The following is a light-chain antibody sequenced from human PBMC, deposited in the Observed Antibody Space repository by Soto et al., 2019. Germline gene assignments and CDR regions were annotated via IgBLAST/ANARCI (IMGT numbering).Light chain of an antibody. CDR3: QQRSNWPYT. J-gene: IGKJ2*01. V-gene: IGKV3-11*01. CDR2: DAS. CDR1: QSVSSY. Sequence: EIVLTQSPDTLSLSPGERATLSCRASQSVSSYLAWYQQKPGQAPRLLIYDASNRATGIPARFSGSGSGTDFTLTISSLEPEDFALYYCQQRSNWPYTFGQGTKLEIK.